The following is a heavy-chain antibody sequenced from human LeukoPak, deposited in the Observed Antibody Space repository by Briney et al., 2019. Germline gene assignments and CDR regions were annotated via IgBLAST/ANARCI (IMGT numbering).Heavy chain of an antibody. J-gene: IGHJ4*02. Sequence: PGGSLRLSCAASGFTFTSYAMNWVRQAPGKGLVWVSSISSRGTYTSYADSLEVRFTISRDNAQNSLYLQMNSLRAEDTAVYYCSRGSHRVGDTASFDIWGQGTLAIVSP. CDR3: SRGSHRVGDTASFDI. CDR2: ISSRGTYT. D-gene: IGHD1-26*01. CDR1: GFTFTSYA. V-gene: IGHV3-21*01.